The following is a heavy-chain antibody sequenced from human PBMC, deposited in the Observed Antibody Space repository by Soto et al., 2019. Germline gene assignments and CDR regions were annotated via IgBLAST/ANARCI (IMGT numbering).Heavy chain of an antibody. D-gene: IGHD6-13*01. CDR2: IVTSGITT. V-gene: IGHV3-23*01. Sequence: EVQLLESGGGLVQPGGSLRLVWSTSGLPFSSWSMGWVRQAPGKGLEWVSSIVTSGITTYYADSVKGRFTISRDNSKNTLYLQMSSLRAEDTAVYYCAKALRGPQAGTWYFDLWGRGTLVSFSS. CDR1: GLPFSSWS. J-gene: IGHJ2*01. CDR3: AKALRGPQAGTWYFDL.